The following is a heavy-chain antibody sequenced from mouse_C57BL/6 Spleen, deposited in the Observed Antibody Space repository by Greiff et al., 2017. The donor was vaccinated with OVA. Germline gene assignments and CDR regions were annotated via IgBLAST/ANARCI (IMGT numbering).Heavy chain of an antibody. CDR1: GYTFTDYY. CDR2: INPNNGGT. Sequence: EVQLQQSGPELVKPGASVKISCKASGYTFTDYYMNWVKQSHGKSLEWIGDINPNNGGTSYNQKFKGKATLTVDKSSSTAYMELRSLTSEDSAVYYCARGIYGRNFDYWGQGTTLTVSS. D-gene: IGHD1-1*01. CDR3: ARGIYGRNFDY. V-gene: IGHV1-26*01. J-gene: IGHJ2*01.